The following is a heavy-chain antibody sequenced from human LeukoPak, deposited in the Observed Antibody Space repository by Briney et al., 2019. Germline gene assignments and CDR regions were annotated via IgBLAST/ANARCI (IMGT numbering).Heavy chain of an antibody. V-gene: IGHV3-49*03. J-gene: IGHJ4*02. CDR2: IRSKAYGGTT. CDR3: ARGPMVRGVIIRRSKSGYFDY. Sequence: GGSLRLSCTASGFTFCDYAMSWFRQAPGKGLEWVGFIRSKAYGGTTEYAASVKGRFTISRDDSKSIAYLQMNSLRAEDTAVYYCARGPMVRGVIIRRSKSGYFDYWGQGTLVTVSS. CDR1: GFTFCDYA. D-gene: IGHD3-10*01.